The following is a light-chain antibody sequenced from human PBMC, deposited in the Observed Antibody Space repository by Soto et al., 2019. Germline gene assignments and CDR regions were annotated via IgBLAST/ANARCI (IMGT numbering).Light chain of an antibody. V-gene: IGKV3-20*01. J-gene: IGKJ1*01. CDR3: QQYGSSPSAT. CDR2: GAS. CDR1: QSISASY. Sequence: EIVLTQSPGTLSLSPGEGATLSCRAIQSISASYLTWYQQKPGQAPRLLIYGASIRATGVPDRFSGSGSGTDFTLTISRLEPEDFAVYYCQQYGSSPSATFGQGTKVDIK.